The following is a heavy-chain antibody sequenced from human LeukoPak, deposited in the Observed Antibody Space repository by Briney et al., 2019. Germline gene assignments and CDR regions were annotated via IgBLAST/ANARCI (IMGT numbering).Heavy chain of an antibody. D-gene: IGHD3-22*01. V-gene: IGHV4-31*03. CDR1: GVATRSGDYY. Sequence: SQTLSLTCNVSGVATRSGDYYWSWIRQHPRKGLEWIGFIYDYSGSTYYNPPLKSRVTISVDTSKNQFSLKLSSVTAADTAVYYCARAPHYDSSGYNYDMYYFDYWGQGTLVTVSS. CDR2: IYDYSGST. CDR3: ARAPHYDSSGYNYDMYYFDY. J-gene: IGHJ4*02.